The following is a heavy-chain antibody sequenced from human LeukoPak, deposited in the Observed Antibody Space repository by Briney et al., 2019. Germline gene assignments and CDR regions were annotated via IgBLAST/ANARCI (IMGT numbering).Heavy chain of an antibody. Sequence: GGSLRLSCEASGFSVTNNYMSWFRLAPGKGLEWVSVLYTGGIRYYAGFVRGRFTISRDDSKNTLYLQMNNLRAEDTAIYYCTKMFTKDNWYGGPDYWGQGTLVTVSS. J-gene: IGHJ4*02. CDR2: LYTGGIR. CDR3: TKMFTKDNWYGGPDY. D-gene: IGHD2-8*01. V-gene: IGHV3-53*01. CDR1: GFSVTNNY.